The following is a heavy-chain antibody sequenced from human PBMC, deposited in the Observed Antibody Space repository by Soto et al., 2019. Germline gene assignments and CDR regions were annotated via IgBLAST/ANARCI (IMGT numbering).Heavy chain of an antibody. Sequence: ASVKVSCKASGYTFTSYAMHWVRQAPGQRLEWIGWINAGNGNTKYSQKFQGRVTITRDTSASTAYMELSSLRSEDTAVYYCARGPSGWYSTPNYYFDYWGQGTLVTVSS. CDR2: INAGNGNT. D-gene: IGHD6-19*01. V-gene: IGHV1-3*01. J-gene: IGHJ4*02. CDR3: ARGPSGWYSTPNYYFDY. CDR1: GYTFTSYA.